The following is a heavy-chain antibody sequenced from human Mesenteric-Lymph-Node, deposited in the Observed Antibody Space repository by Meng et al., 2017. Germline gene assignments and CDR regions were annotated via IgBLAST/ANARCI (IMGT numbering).Heavy chain of an antibody. CDR3: SRLEKYYDILTDAFDI. J-gene: IGHJ3*02. Sequence: SCPTLVKPTQTLTLTCTFSGFSLSTSGVGVGWIRQPPGKALESLALIYWNDDKRYSPSLKSRLTNTKDTSKNQVVLTMTNMDPVDTGTYYCSRLEKYYDILTDAFDIWGQGTMVTVSS. D-gene: IGHD3-9*01. V-gene: IGHV2-5*01. CDR2: IYWNDDK. CDR1: GFSLSTSGVG.